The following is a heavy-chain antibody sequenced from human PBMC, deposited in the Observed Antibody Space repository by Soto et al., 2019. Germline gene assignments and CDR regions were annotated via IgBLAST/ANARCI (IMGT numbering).Heavy chain of an antibody. CDR3: ARAKRYSGYDPSTYYFDY. CDR1: GGSISSYY. V-gene: IGHV4-59*01. CDR2: IYYSGST. Sequence: PSETLSLTCPVSGGSISSYYWSWIRQPPGKGLEWIGYIYYSGSTNYNPSLKSRVTISVDTSKNQFSLKLSSVTAADTAVYYCARAKRYSGYDPSTYYFDYWGQGTLVTVSS. J-gene: IGHJ4*02. D-gene: IGHD5-12*01.